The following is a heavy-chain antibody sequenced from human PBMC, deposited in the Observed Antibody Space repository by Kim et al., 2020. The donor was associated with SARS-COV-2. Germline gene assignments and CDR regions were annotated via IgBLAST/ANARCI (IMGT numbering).Heavy chain of an antibody. CDR1: GYIFTTFW. D-gene: IGHD2-2*01. V-gene: IGHV5-51*01. CDR3: ARLDGEYQLLSYSYYGLDV. J-gene: IGHJ6*02. Sequence: GESLKISCQGSGYIFTTFWNAWVRQMPGEGLECMGIIYPGDSHTIYSPSFQGQVTLSVDKSSSTAYVQWSSLKASDTATYYCARLDGEYQLLSYSYYGLDVWGQGTTVTVSS. CDR2: IYPGDSHT.